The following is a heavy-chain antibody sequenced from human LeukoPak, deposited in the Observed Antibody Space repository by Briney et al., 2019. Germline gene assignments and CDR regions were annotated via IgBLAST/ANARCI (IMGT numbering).Heavy chain of an antibody. CDR2: IKQDGSEK. CDR3: ARDSDSSPYYYYYGMDV. J-gene: IGHJ6*02. V-gene: IGHV3-7*01. Sequence: PGGSLRLPCAASGFTFSSYWMSWVRQARGKGREWVANIKQDGSEKYYVDSVKGRFTISRDNAKNSLYLQMNSLRAEDTAVYYCARDSDSSPYYYYYGMDVWGQGTTVTVSS. D-gene: IGHD3-22*01. CDR1: GFTFSSYW.